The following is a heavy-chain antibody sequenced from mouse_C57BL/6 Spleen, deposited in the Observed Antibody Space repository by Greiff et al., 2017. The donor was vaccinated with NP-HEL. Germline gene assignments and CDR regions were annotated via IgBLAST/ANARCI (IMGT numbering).Heavy chain of an antibody. CDR2: IDPETGGT. CDR1: GYTFTDYE. Sequence: QVQLQQSGAELVRPGASVTLSCKASGYTFTDYEMHWVKQTPVHGLEWIGAIDPETGGTAYNQKFKGKAILTADKSSSTAYMELRSLTSEDSAVDYCTRSSIGFITTVVDFDYWGQGTTLTVSS. J-gene: IGHJ2*01. D-gene: IGHD1-1*01. CDR3: TRSSIGFITTVVDFDY. V-gene: IGHV1-15*01.